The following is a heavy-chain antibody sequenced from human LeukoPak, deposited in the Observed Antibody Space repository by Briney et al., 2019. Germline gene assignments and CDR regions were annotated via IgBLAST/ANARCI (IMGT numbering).Heavy chain of an antibody. CDR2: ISWNSGSI. CDR1: GFTFSSYA. Sequence: GGSLRLSCAASGFTFSSYAMHWVRQAPGKGLEWVSGISWNSGSIGYADSVKGRFTISRDNAKNSLYLQMNSLRAEDTALYYCAKAHYYDSSGYVDYWGQGTLVTVSS. D-gene: IGHD3-22*01. J-gene: IGHJ4*02. CDR3: AKAHYYDSSGYVDY. V-gene: IGHV3-9*01.